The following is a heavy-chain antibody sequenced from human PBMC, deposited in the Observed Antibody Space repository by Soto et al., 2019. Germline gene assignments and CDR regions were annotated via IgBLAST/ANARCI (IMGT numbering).Heavy chain of an antibody. V-gene: IGHV1-2*02. CDR3: ARDVAGRFDFHY. CDR2: TNPNSGDV. Sequence: ASVKVSCKASNGYYIHWVRQAPGQGLEWMGWTNPNSGDVNYAQKFQGRVTMTRDMSISTAYMELSGLGSDDAALYYCARDVAGRFDFHYWGQGTLVTVSS. J-gene: IGHJ4*02. D-gene: IGHD2-15*01. CDR1: NGYY.